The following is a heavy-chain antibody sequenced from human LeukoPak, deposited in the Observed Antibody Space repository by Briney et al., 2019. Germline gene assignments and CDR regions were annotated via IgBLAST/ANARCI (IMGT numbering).Heavy chain of an antibody. CDR1: GFTFSIYA. J-gene: IGHJ4*02. Sequence: GRSLRLSCAASGFTFSIYAMHWVRQALGKGLEWVAFISSDGRIQYYAYSVKGRFTISRDNSKNTLFLQMNGLRDEDTAVYYCDPHDSASQFWGQGTLVTVSS. D-gene: IGHD6-6*01. CDR2: ISSDGRIQ. CDR3: DPHDSASQF. V-gene: IGHV3-30*04.